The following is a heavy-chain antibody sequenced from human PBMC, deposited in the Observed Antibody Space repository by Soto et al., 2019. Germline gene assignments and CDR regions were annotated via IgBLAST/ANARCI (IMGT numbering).Heavy chain of an antibody. Sequence: GGSLRLSCVASGFTFSSYWMSWVRQAPGKGLEWVANIKHYGSEKHYVDSVKGRFTISRDNAKNSLYLQMNSLRAEDTAVYYCARTTYSDYWGQGTLVTVSS. J-gene: IGHJ4*01. V-gene: IGHV3-7*01. CDR1: GFTFSSYW. CDR2: IKHYGSEK. CDR3: ARTTYSDY.